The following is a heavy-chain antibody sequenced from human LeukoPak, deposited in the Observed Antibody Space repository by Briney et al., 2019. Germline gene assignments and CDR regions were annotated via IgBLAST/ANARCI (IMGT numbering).Heavy chain of an antibody. D-gene: IGHD4-23*01. CDR2: ISSSSSTI. CDR3: ASPGGDYGGSNWFDP. Sequence: PGGSLRLSCAASGFTVSTYAMSWVRQAPGKGLEWVSYISSSSSTIYYADSVKGRFTISRDNAKNSPYLQMNSLRAEDTAVYYCASPGGDYGGSNWFDPWGQGTPVTVSS. V-gene: IGHV3-48*04. CDR1: GFTVSTYA. J-gene: IGHJ5*02.